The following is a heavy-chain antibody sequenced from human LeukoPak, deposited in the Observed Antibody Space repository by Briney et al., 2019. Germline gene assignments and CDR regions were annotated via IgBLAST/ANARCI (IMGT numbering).Heavy chain of an antibody. D-gene: IGHD4-11*01. CDR1: GFAFSSYG. CDR3: AKIHGAYTVTGNWFDP. J-gene: IGHJ5*02. CDR2: ISYDGSNK. V-gene: IGHV3-30*18. Sequence: GRSLRLSCAASGFAFSSYGMHWVRQAPGKGLEWVALISYDGSNKYFADSVKGRFTISRDNSKNTLYLQMNSLRAEDTAVYYCAKIHGAYTVTGNWFDPWGQGTLVTVSS.